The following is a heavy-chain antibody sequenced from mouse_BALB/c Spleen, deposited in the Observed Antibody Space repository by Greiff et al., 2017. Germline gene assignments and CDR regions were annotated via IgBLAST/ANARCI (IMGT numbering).Heavy chain of an antibody. V-gene: IGHV3-5*02. J-gene: IGHJ2*01. D-gene: IGHD1-1*01. CDR1: GISITTGNYR. CDR2: IYYSGTI. CDR3: ARYYYGSSFDY. Sequence: EVKLVESGPGLVKPSQTVSLTCTVTGISITTGNYRWSWIRQFPGNKLEWIGYIYYSGTITYNPSLTSRTTITRDTSKNQFFLEMNSLTAEDTATYYCARYYYGSSFDYWGQGTTLTVSS.